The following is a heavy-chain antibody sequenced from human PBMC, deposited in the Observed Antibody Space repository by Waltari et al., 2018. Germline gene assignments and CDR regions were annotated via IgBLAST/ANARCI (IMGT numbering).Heavy chain of an antibody. CDR1: GYTFINYD. J-gene: IGHJ5*02. V-gene: IGHV1-8*02. D-gene: IGHD2-21*01. CDR2: VNPNSGAT. Sequence: QVQLVRSGAEVLRPGASVTDFCPASGYTFINYDSNWVRQAAGQGLEWMGWVNPNSGATAYAQKFQGRITMTWDTSISTAYMEMSNLRSDDTAVLYCARGRDVFANFDYNWFDPWGQGTLVTVSS. CDR3: ARGRDVFANFDYNWFDP.